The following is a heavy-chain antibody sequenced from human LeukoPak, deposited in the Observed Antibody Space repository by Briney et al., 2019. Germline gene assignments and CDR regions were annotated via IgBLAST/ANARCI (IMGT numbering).Heavy chain of an antibody. J-gene: IGHJ6*03. CDR2: INHSGST. V-gene: IGHV4-34*01. D-gene: IGHD1/OR15-1a*01. CDR1: GGSFSGYY. CDR3: ARVAVTTVYYYYMDV. Sequence: SETLSLTCAVYGGSFSGYYWSWIRQPPGKGLEWSGEINHSGSTNYNPSLKSRVTISVDTSKNQFSLKLSSVTAADTAVYYCARVAVTTVYYYYMDVWGKGTTVTVSS.